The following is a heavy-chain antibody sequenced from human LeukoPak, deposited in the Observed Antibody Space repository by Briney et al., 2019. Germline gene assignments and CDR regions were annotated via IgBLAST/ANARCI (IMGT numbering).Heavy chain of an antibody. CDR3: ARGSGSRPFDY. V-gene: IGHV4-38-2*02. J-gene: IGHJ4*02. Sequence: KTSETLSLTCTVSGYSISSGYYWGWIRQPPGKGLEWIGSIYHSGSTYYNPSLKSRVTISVDTSKNQFSLKLSSVTAADTAVYYCARGSGSRPFDYWGQGTLVTVSS. CDR1: GYSISSGYY. CDR2: IYHSGST. D-gene: IGHD6-13*01.